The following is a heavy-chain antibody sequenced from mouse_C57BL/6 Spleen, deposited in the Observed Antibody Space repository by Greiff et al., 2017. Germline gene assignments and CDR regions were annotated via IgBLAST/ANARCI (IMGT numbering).Heavy chain of an antibody. CDR3: ARKGSLKTAQAYFDY. CDR2: IDPSDSYT. Sequence: QVQLQQPGAELVMPGASVKLSCKASGYTFTSYWMHWVKPRPGQGLEWIGEIDPSDSYTNYNQKFKGKSTFTVDKSSSTAFMQLSSLTSEDSAVYYCARKGSLKTAQAYFDYWGQGTTLTVSS. V-gene: IGHV1-69*01. CDR1: GYTFTSYW. J-gene: IGHJ2*01. D-gene: IGHD3-2*02.